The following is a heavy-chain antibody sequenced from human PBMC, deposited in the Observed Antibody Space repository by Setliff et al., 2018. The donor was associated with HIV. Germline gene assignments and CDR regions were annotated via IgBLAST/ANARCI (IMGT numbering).Heavy chain of an antibody. CDR3: AKEEAWELPYYYYYYMDV. CDR2: ISGSGGST. D-gene: IGHD1-26*01. J-gene: IGHJ6*03. CDR1: GFTFSSYA. V-gene: IGHV3-23*01. Sequence: GGSLRLSCAASGFTFSSYAMSWVRQAPGKGLEWVSAISGSGGSTYYADSVKGRCTISRDNSKNTLYLQMNSLRAEDTAVYYCAKEEAWELPYYYYYYMDVWGKGPTVTVSS.